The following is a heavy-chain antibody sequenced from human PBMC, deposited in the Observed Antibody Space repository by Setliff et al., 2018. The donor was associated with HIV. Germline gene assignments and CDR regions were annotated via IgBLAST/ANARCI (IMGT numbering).Heavy chain of an antibody. V-gene: IGHV1-8*02. CDR1: GYTFTSYD. CDR3: ARVQTMAVAGTQYYYMDV. CDR2: MNPNSGNT. Sequence: RASVKVSCKASGYTFTSYDINWVRQATGQGLEWMGWMNPNSGNTGYAQKFQGRVTMTGNTSISTAYMGLSSLRSEDTAVYYCARVQTMAVAGTQYYYMDVWGKGTTVTVSS. D-gene: IGHD6-19*01. J-gene: IGHJ6*03.